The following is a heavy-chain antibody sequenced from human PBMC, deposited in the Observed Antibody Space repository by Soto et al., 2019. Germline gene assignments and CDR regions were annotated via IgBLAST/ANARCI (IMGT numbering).Heavy chain of an antibody. D-gene: IGHD3-22*01. Sequence: XESLLLSCAASGFTFSSYAMSGVRQAPGKGLEWVSAISGSGGSTYYADSVKGRFTISRDNSKNTLYLQMNSLRAEDTAVYSCAKDGPYYYDSSGYYWGQGTLVTVSS. V-gene: IGHV3-23*01. J-gene: IGHJ4*02. CDR2: ISGSGGST. CDR1: GFTFSSYA. CDR3: AKDGPYYYDSSGYY.